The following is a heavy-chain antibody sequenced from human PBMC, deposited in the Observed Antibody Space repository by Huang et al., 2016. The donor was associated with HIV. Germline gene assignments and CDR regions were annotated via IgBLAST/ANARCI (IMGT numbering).Heavy chain of an antibody. CDR2: NILSFGTA. D-gene: IGHD3-22*01. Sequence: QVQLVQSGAEVKKPGSSVKVSCKASGGTFSSYAISWVRQAPGQGLAWMGGNILSFGTANYAQKCQGRVTITADESTSTAYMELSSLRSEDTAVYYCARVESRRYYDSSGYYYWGQGTLVTVSS. CDR1: GGTFSSYA. V-gene: IGHV1-69*01. J-gene: IGHJ4*02. CDR3: ARVESRRYYDSSGYYY.